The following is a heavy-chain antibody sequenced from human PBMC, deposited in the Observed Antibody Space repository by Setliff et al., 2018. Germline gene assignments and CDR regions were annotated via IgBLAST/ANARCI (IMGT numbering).Heavy chain of an antibody. CDR2: ISAYNGNI. CDR3: GVGTTPFHGFDF. D-gene: IGHD1-26*01. Sequence: ASVKVSCKASGYTFTSYGISWVRQAPGQGLEWMGWISAYNGNINYAQKFQGRVTMTTDTSTTIAYMELSSLRSDDTAVYYCGVGTTPFHGFDFWGQGTMVTVSS. CDR1: GYTFTSYG. J-gene: IGHJ3*01. V-gene: IGHV1-18*01.